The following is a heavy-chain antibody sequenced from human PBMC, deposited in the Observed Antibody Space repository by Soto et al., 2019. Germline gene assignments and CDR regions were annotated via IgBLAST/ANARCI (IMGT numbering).Heavy chain of an antibody. CDR1: GGSISSGGYY. Sequence: SETLSLTCTVSGGSISSGGYYWSWIRQHPGKGLEWIGYIYYSGSTYYNPSLKSRVTISVDTSKNQFSLKLSSVTAADTAVYYCARGAWGYSDYWGQGTLVTVSS. CDR2: IYYSGST. J-gene: IGHJ4*02. CDR3: ARGAWGYSDY. V-gene: IGHV4-31*03. D-gene: IGHD4-4*01.